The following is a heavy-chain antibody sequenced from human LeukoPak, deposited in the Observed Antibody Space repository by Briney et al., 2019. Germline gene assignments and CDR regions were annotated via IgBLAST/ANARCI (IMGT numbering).Heavy chain of an antibody. CDR2: IYYSGTP. D-gene: IGHD3-22*01. CDR3: ARLDSSGYYVDY. V-gene: IGHV4-59*08. Sequence: SETLSLTCTVSGGSISTYSWSWIRQPPGKGLEWIGYIYYSGTPNYNSSLKSRVTISVDTSKNQFSLKLSPVTAADTAVYYCARLDSSGYYVDYWGQGTLVTISS. J-gene: IGHJ4*02. CDR1: GGSISTYS.